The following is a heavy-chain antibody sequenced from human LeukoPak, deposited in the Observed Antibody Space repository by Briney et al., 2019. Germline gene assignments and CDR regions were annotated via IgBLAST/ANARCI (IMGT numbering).Heavy chain of an antibody. CDR3: ARGRKGGYSSSWLYWYFDL. CDR2: IYHSGST. J-gene: IGHJ2*01. Sequence: PSETLSLTCAVSGGSISRGGYSWSWIRQPPGKGLEWIGYIYHSGSTYYNPSLKSRVTISVDRSKNQFSLKLSSVTAADTAVYYCARGRKGGYSSSWLYWYFDLWGRGTLVTVSS. D-gene: IGHD6-13*01. CDR1: GGSISRGGYS. V-gene: IGHV4-30-2*01.